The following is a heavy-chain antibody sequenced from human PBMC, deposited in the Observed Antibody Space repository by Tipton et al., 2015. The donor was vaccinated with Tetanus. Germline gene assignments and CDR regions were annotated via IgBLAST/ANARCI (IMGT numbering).Heavy chain of an antibody. CDR2: IIPLFRTK. D-gene: IGHD4-17*01. CDR3: ARDLTPVTTGGGYYYMDV. V-gene: IGHV1-69*01. CDR1: GGTFSSYA. J-gene: IGHJ6*03. Sequence: SGPEVKKPGSSVKVSCKVSGGTFSSYAISWVRQAPGQGLEWMGGIIPLFRTKNYAQKFQGRVTITADESTNTAYMELSSLRSDDTAVYYCARDLTPVTTGGGYYYMDVWGKGTTVTVSS.